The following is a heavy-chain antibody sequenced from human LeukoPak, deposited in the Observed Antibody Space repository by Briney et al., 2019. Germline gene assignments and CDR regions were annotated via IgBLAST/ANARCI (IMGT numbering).Heavy chain of an antibody. Sequence: PGGSLRLSCAASGFTFSTYNMNWVRQAPGKGLEWVSSISGTGSSTYYTDSVKGRFTISRDNAKNSLYLQMNSLRAEDTAVYYCARDPPYYSYGYHYYMDVWGKGTTVTVSS. D-gene: IGHD5-18*01. CDR3: ARDPPYYSYGYHYYMDV. J-gene: IGHJ6*03. V-gene: IGHV3-48*01. CDR2: ISGTGSST. CDR1: GFTFSTYN.